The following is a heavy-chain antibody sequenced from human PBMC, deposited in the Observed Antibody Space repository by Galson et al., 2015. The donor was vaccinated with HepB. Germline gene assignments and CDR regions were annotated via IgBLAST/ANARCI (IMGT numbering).Heavy chain of an antibody. D-gene: IGHD4-17*01. J-gene: IGHJ6*02. Sequence: SLRLSCAASGFTVSSNYMSWARQAPGKGLEWVSVIYTGGHTYYADSVKGRFTISRDNSKNTLYLQMNSLRAEDTAVYYCARDQGDDYVNYYYYHGMDVWGQGTTVTVSS. CDR2: IYTGGHT. V-gene: IGHV3-66*02. CDR3: ARDQGDDYVNYYYYHGMDV. CDR1: GFTVSSNY.